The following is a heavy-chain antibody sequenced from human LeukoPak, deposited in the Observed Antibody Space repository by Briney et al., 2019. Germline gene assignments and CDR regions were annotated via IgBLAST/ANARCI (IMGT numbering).Heavy chain of an antibody. J-gene: IGHJ3*02. V-gene: IGHV4-59*08. CDR2: IYYSGST. Sequence: PSETLSLTCTVSGGSLSSYYWSWIRQPPGKGLEWIGYIYYSGSTNYNPSLKSRVTISVDTSKNQFSLKLSSVTAADTAVYYCARQRSYEGAFDIWGQGTMVTVSS. CDR3: ARQRSYEGAFDI. D-gene: IGHD1-26*01. CDR1: GGSLSSYY.